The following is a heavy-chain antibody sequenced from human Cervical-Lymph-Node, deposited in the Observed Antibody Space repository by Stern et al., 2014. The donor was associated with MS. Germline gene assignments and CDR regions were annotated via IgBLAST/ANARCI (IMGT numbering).Heavy chain of an antibody. CDR2: ISGSGGST. CDR3: AKGEDYYDSSGYYLPIDY. Sequence: VESGGSLRLSCAASGFTFSSYAMSWVRQAPGKGLEWVSAISGSGGSTYYADSVKGRFTISRDNSKNTLYLQMNSLRAEDTAVYYCAKGEDYYDSSGYYLPIDYWGQGTLVTVSS. CDR1: GFTFSSYA. D-gene: IGHD3-22*01. V-gene: IGHV3-23*01. J-gene: IGHJ4*02.